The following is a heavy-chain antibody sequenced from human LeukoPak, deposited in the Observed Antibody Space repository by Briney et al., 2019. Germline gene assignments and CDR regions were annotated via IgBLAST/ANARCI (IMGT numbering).Heavy chain of an antibody. V-gene: IGHV4-34*01. CDR2: INHSGST. Sequence: SETLSLTCAVYGGSFSGYYWSWIRQPPGKGLEWIGEINHSGSTNYNPSLKSRVTISVDTSKNQFSLKLSSVTAADTAVYYCARGAMYSGSYPPTHWGQGTLVTVSS. J-gene: IGHJ4*02. CDR1: GGSFSGYY. CDR3: ARGAMYSGSYPPTH. D-gene: IGHD1-26*01.